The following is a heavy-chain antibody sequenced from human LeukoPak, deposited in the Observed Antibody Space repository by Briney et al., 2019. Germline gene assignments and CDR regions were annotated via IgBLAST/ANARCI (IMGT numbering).Heavy chain of an antibody. V-gene: IGHV4-61*08. CDR1: GGSISSGGYY. J-gene: IGHJ3*02. CDR2: IYYSGST. D-gene: IGHD5-18*01. CDR3: ARDHDTGNAFDI. Sequence: SETLSLTCAVSGGSISSGGYYWSWIRQPPGKGLEWIGYIYYSGSTNYNPSLKSRVTISVDTSKNQFSLKLSSVTAADTAVYYCARDHDTGNAFDIWGQGTMVTVSS.